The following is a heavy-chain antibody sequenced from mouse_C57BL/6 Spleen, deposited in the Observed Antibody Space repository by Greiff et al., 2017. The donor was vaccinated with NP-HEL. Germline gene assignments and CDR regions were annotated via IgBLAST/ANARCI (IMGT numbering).Heavy chain of an antibody. V-gene: IGHV3-1*01. CDR2: ISYSGST. CDR1: GYSITSGYD. J-gene: IGHJ3*01. D-gene: IGHD1-1*01. CDR3: ARGYYGRGAPWFAY. Sequence: EVKLLESGPGMVKPSQSLSLTCTVTGYSITSGYDWHWIRHFPGNKLEWMGYISYSGSTNYNPSLKSRISITHDTSKNHFFLKLNSVTTEDTATYYCARGYYGRGAPWFAYWGQGTLVTVSA.